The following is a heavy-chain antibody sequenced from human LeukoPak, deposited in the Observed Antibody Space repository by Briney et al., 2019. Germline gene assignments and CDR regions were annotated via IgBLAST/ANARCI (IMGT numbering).Heavy chain of an antibody. CDR2: IYSGGST. CDR3: ARGAYLVDY. V-gene: IGHV3-53*01. J-gene: IGHJ4*02. Sequence: GGSRMPSCAASGFTVSSNYMSWVGQAPGKGLEWVPVIYSGGSTYYADSVKGGFTLSRDNSKNTLYLQMNRLGAEDPAVYYCARGAYLVDYWGQGTLVTVSS. CDR1: GFTVSSNY. D-gene: IGHD3-10*01.